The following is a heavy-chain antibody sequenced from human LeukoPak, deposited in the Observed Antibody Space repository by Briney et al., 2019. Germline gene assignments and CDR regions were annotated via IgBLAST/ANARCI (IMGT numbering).Heavy chain of an antibody. CDR2: ISYDGSNK. CDR1: GFTFSSYG. CDR3: ANEPYCSSTSCYAY. J-gene: IGHJ4*02. D-gene: IGHD2-2*01. Sequence: GGSLRLSCAASGFTFSSYGMHWVRQAPGKGLEWVAVISYDGSNKYYADSVKGRFTISSDNSKSTLYLQMNSLRAEDTAVYYCANEPYCSSTSCYAYWGQGTLVTVSS. V-gene: IGHV3-30*18.